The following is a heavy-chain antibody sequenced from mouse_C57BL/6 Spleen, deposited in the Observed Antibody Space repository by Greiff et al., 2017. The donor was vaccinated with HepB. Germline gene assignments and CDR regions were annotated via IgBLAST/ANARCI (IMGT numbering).Heavy chain of an antibody. CDR3: AGNYYAMDY. J-gene: IGHJ4*01. V-gene: IGHV1-42*01. CDR1: GYSFTGYY. Sequence: DVQLQESGPELVKPGASVKISCKASGYSFTGYYMNWVKQSPEKSLEWIGEINPSTGGTTYNQKFKAKATLTVDKSSSTAYMQLKSLTSEDSAVYYCAGNYYAMDYWGQGTSVTVSS. D-gene: IGHD2-1*01. CDR2: INPSTGGT.